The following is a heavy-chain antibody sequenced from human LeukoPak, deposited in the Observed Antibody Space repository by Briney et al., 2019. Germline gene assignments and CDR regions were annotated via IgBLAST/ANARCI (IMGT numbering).Heavy chain of an antibody. CDR3: ARARIYDYVWGSYRSNWFDP. Sequence: ASVKVSCKASGYTFTSYDINWVRQATGQGLEWMGWMNPKRGNTGYAQKFQGRVTITRNTSISTAYMELSSLRSEDTAVYYCARARIYDYVWGSYRSNWFDPWGQGTLVTVSS. V-gene: IGHV1-8*03. D-gene: IGHD3-16*02. CDR1: GYTFTSYD. CDR2: MNPKRGNT. J-gene: IGHJ5*02.